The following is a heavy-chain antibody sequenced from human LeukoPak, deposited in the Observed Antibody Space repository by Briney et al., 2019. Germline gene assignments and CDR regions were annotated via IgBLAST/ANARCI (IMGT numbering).Heavy chain of an antibody. D-gene: IGHD2-2*02. CDR1: GDSISSGGYY. V-gene: IGHV4-31*03. J-gene: IGHJ4*02. Sequence: TSETLSLTCTVSGDSISSGGYYWNWIRQHPGKGLDWIGHIYYSGNTYYNPSLKSRATISVDTSKKQFSLNLTSVTAADTAVYYCARTRSQAISAQYFDYWGQGTLVTVSS. CDR2: IYYSGNT. CDR3: ARTRSQAISAQYFDY.